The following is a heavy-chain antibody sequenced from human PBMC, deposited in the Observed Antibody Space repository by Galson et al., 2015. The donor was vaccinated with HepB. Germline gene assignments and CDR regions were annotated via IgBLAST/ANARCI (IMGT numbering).Heavy chain of an antibody. CDR2: IKDSGGTS. Sequence: SLRLSCAASGFTFRSYWMSWLRQAPGKGLEWVSCIKDSGGTSYNEDSVKGRFTISRDNAKNTLYLQMNSLRAEDTALYYCAKARAQGWHISSAIVSWGHASLVTASS. CDR3: AKARAQGWHISSAIVS. D-gene: IGHD6-19*01. CDR1: GFTFRSYW. J-gene: IGHJ5*01. V-gene: IGHV3-23*01.